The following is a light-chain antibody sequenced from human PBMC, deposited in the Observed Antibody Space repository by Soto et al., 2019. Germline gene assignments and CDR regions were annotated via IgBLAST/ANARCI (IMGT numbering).Light chain of an antibody. J-gene: IGKJ1*01. V-gene: IGKV1-5*03. CDR2: KAS. CDR1: QSISTW. CDR3: QQYGSYWT. Sequence: DIQMTQSPSTLSASVGDRVTITCRASQSISTWLAWYQQKPGKAPKLLIYKASSLESGVTSRFSGSGSGTDFTLTISRLEPEDLAVYYFQQYGSYWTFGQGTKVEIK.